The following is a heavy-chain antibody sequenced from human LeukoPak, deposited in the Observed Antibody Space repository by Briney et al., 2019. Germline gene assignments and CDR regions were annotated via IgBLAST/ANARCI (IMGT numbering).Heavy chain of an antibody. D-gene: IGHD4-23*01. CDR3: AANGGPFDF. V-gene: IGHV3-7*05. J-gene: IGHJ4*02. CDR1: GFTFRNYW. CDR2: IKQEGSEK. Sequence: AGGSLRLSCAASGFTFRNYWMRWVRQAPGKGLEFVANIKQEGSEKYYVDSVKGRFTISRDNAKKSLYLQMNGLRAEDTAVYYCAANGGPFDFWGQGTLVTVSA.